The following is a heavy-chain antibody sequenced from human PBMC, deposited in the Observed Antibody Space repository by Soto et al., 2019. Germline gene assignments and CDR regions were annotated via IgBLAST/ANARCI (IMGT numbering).Heavy chain of an antibody. CDR1: GYTFTGYY. D-gene: IGHD1-26*01. J-gene: IGHJ4*02. CDR3: ARSNPWELLYFDY. V-gene: IGHV1-2*04. CDR2: INPNSGGT. Sequence: ASVKVSCKASGYTFTGYYMHXVRQAPGQGLEWMGWINPNSGGTNYAQKFQGWVTMTRDTSISTAYMELSRLRSDDTAVYYCARSNPWELLYFDYWGQGTLVTVSS.